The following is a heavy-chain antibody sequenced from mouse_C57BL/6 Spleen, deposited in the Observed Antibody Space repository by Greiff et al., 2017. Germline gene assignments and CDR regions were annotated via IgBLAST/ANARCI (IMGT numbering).Heavy chain of an antibody. CDR3: ARCYGYGGKEYYFDY. V-gene: IGHV1-72*01. CDR2: IDPNSGGT. D-gene: IGHD2-2*01. J-gene: IGHJ2*01. CDR1: GYTFTSSW. Sequence: QVQLQQPGAELVKPGASVKLSCKASGYTFTSSWMHWVKQRPGRGLEWIGRIDPNSGGTKYNEKFKSKATLTADKPSSTSYMQLSSLTSEDSAVYYCARCYGYGGKEYYFDYWGQGTTLTVSS.